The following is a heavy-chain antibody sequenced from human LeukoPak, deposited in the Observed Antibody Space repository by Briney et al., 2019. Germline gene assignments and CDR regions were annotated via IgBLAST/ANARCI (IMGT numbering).Heavy chain of an antibody. V-gene: IGHV4-39*01. D-gene: IGHD3-3*01. CDR2: IYYSGST. J-gene: IGHJ3*02. Sequence: SETLSLTCTVSGGSISSSSYYWGWIRQPPGKGLEWIGSIYYSGSTYYNPSLKSRVTISVDTSKNQFSLKLSSVTAADTAVYYCARRGYDFWSGYSASIEYAFDSWGQGTMVTVSS. CDR1: GGSISSSSYY. CDR3: ARRGYDFWSGYSASIEYAFDS.